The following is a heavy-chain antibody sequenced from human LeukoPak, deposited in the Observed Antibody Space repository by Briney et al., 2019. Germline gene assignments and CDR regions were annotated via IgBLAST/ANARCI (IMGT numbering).Heavy chain of an antibody. V-gene: IGHV3-21*01. CDR2: ISSRSAYI. CDR1: GFTFSDYS. J-gene: IGHJ4*02. CDR3: ARDRSGSYPYYFDY. D-gene: IGHD1-26*01. Sequence: GGSLRLSCAASGFTFSDYSMNWVRQAPGKGLEWVSSISSRSAYIHYTDSVKGRFTISRDNAENSPYLQMNNLRADDTAVYYCARDRSGSYPYYFDYWGQGTVVTVSS.